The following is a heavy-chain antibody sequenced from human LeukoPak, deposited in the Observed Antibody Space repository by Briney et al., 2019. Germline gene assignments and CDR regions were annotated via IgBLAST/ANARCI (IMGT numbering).Heavy chain of an antibody. D-gene: IGHD1-14*01. CDR2: INHSGST. CDR3: ARARIGLSFDY. CDR1: GGPISSGGYS. J-gene: IGHJ4*02. Sequence: SETLSLTCAVSGGPISSGGYSWSWIRQPPGKGLEWIGEINHSGSTNYNPSLKSRVTISVDTSKNQFSLKLSSVTAADTAVYYCARARIGLSFDYWGQGTLVTVSS. V-gene: IGHV4-34*01.